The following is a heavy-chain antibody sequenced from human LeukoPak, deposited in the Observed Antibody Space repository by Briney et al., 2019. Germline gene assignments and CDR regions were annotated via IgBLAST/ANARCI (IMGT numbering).Heavy chain of an antibody. J-gene: IGHJ4*02. V-gene: IGHV3-23*01. Sequence: GGSLRLSCAASGFTFSSYSMNWVRQAPGKGLEWVSLISGSGGNTYYADSVKGRFTISRDNSKNTLYLQMNSLRAEDTALYSCFGGSGYNSDYWGQGTLVTVSP. D-gene: IGHD3-22*01. CDR3: FGGSGYNSDY. CDR2: ISGSGGNT. CDR1: GFTFSSYS.